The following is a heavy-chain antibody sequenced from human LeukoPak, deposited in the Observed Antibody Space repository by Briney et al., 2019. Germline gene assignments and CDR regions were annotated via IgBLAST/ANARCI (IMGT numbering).Heavy chain of an antibody. J-gene: IGHJ4*02. V-gene: IGHV5-10-1*01. D-gene: IGHD3-10*01. Sequence: GESLKISCKGSGYSFTSYWTSWVRQMPGKGLEWMGRIDPSDSYTNYSPSFQGHVTISADKSISTAYLQWSSLKASDTAMYYCARLYYYGSGSYGGPLDYWGQGTLVTVSS. CDR1: GYSFTSYW. CDR2: IDPSDSYT. CDR3: ARLYYYGSGSYGGPLDY.